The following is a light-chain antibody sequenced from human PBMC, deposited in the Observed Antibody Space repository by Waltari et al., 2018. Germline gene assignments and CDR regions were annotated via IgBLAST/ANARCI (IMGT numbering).Light chain of an antibody. J-gene: IGLJ3*02. CDR3: QTWGTGMGV. Sequence: QVVLTQPPPASASLGASVKLTCTLSTGHSSYGIARLQQQPEKGPRYLMKLNSDGSHTKGDGIPDRFSGSSSGAERYLTIASLQSEDEADYYCQTWGTGMGVFGGGTKLTVL. CDR2: LNSDGSH. CDR1: TGHSSYG. V-gene: IGLV4-69*01.